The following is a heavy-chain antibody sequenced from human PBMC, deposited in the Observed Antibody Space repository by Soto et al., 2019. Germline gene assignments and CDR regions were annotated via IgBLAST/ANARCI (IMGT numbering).Heavy chain of an antibody. J-gene: IGHJ4*01. D-gene: IGHD5-18*01. CDR2: ILPIFNTA. V-gene: IGHV1-69*13. CDR1: GGTIRSNA. Sequence: SVKVSCKASGGTIRSNAISWVRQAPGQGPEWMGGILPIFNTANYAQNFQGRVTITADESTSTSYMELTSLKSEDTAIYYCATGGRGYSRSFPRFYIEYCCHTTLGTVSS. CDR3: ATGGRGYSRSFPRFYIEY.